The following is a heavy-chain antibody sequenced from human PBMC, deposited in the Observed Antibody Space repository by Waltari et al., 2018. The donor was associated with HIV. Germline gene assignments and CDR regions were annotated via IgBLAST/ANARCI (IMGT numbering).Heavy chain of an antibody. Sequence: EVQVVESGGGLVQPGGSLRLSCAASGFTLSDHYMDWVRQAPGKGLEWGGRTRNKLNGYTTEYAASVKGRFTISRDDSKNSLSLQMNSLKTEDTAVYYCARGRAGKSSYYYYCMDVWGKGTTVTVSS. CDR2: TRNKLNGYTT. D-gene: IGHD1-1*01. J-gene: IGHJ6*03. CDR3: ARGRAGKSSYYYYCMDV. V-gene: IGHV3-72*01. CDR1: GFTLSDHY.